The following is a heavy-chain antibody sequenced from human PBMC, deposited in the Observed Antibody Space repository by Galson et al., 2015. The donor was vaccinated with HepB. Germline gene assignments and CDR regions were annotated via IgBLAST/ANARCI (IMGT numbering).Heavy chain of an antibody. CDR2: ISSSSSYT. CDR3: ARGGSFSVGYFDY. CDR1: GFTFSDYY. V-gene: IGHV3-11*06. Sequence: SLRLSCAASGFTFSDYYMSWIRQAPGKGLEWVSYISSSSSYTNYADSVKGRFTISRDNAKNSLYLQMNSLRAEDTAAYYCARGGSFSVGYFDYWGQGTLVTVSS. D-gene: IGHD1-26*01. J-gene: IGHJ4*02.